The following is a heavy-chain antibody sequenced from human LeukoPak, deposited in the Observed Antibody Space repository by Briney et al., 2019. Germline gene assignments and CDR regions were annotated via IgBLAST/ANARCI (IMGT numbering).Heavy chain of an antibody. CDR1: GYTLTELS. V-gene: IGHV1-24*01. D-gene: IGHD3-10*01. CDR3: ARTPMTGYYGSGSYYPFDY. J-gene: IGHJ4*02. CDR2: FDPEDGET. Sequence: ASVKVSCKVSGYTLTELSMHWVRQAPGKGLEWMGGFDPEDGETIYAQKFQGRVTMTRDTSTSTVYMELSSLRSEDTAVYYCARTPMTGYYGSGSYYPFDYWGQGTLVTVSS.